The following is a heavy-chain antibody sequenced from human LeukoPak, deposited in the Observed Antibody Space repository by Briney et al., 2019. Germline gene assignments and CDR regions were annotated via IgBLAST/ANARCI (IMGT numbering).Heavy chain of an antibody. CDR2: FDPEDGET. J-gene: IGHJ5*02. V-gene: IGHV1-24*01. CDR1: GYTLTELS. Sequence: GASVKVSCKVSGYTLTELSMHWVRQAPGKGLEWMGGFDPEDGETIYAQKFQGRVTMTEDTSTDTAYMELSSLRSEDTAVYYCARGRPLNYYGSGSYYNSIKLRPSLVNWFDPWGQGTLVTVSS. CDR3: ARGRPLNYYGSGSYYNSIKLRPSLVNWFDP. D-gene: IGHD3-10*01.